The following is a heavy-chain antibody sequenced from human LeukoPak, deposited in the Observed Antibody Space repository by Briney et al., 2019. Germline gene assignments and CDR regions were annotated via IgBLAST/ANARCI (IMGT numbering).Heavy chain of an antibody. CDR3: ASYPHYGDYYRLDY. CDR2: IIPIFGTA. CDR1: GGTFSSYA. Sequence: SVKVSCKASGGTFSSYAISWVRQAPGQGLEWMGRIIPIFGTANYAQKFQGRVTITTDESTSTAYMELSSLRSEDTAVYYCASYPHYGDYYRLDYWGQGTQVTVSS. V-gene: IGHV1-69*05. J-gene: IGHJ4*02. D-gene: IGHD4-17*01.